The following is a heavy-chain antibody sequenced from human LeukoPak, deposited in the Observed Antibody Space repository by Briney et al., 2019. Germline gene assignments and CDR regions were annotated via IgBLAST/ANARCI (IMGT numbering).Heavy chain of an antibody. CDR2: IDHTGIT. CDR1: DDSITIYY. Sequence: DPSETLSLTCTVSDDSITIYYWSWIRQPPGKGLEWIGYIDHTGITNYNPSLNSRVTISRDTSKNHFSLELSSATAADTAVYYCARGFRSSGWYGGLDYWGQGTLVTVSS. J-gene: IGHJ4*02. D-gene: IGHD6-19*01. CDR3: ARGFRSSGWYGGLDY. V-gene: IGHV4-59*01.